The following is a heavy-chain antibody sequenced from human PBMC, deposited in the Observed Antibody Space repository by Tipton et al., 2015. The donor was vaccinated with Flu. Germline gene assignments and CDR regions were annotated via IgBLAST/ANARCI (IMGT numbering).Heavy chain of an antibody. CDR1: GFTFSGSA. CDR2: IRSKANSYAT. D-gene: IGHD3-16*02. V-gene: IGHV3-73*01. CDR3: SYSHRYYYYGMDV. J-gene: IGHJ6*02. Sequence: SLRLSCAASGFTFSGSAMHWVRQASGKGLEWVGRIRSKANSYATAYAASVKGRFTISRDDSKNTAYLQMNSLKTEDTAVYYCSYSHRYYYYGMDVWGQGTTVTVSS.